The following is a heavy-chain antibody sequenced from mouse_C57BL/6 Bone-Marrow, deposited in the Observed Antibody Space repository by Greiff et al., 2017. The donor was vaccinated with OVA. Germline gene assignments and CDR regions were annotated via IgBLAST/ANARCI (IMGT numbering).Heavy chain of an antibody. CDR3: ARSDYGSPWVAD. Sequence: KSGAELARPGASVKLSCTASGYTFTSYGMSWVQQRPGQGLEWIGELYPRSGTTSSTEKFQGKATLTADKSSSTAYMELRSLTSEDSAVYVCARSDYGSPWVADWGQGTPVTVSA. CDR1: GYTFTSYG. CDR2: LYPRSGTT. J-gene: IGHJ3*01. V-gene: IGHV1-81*01. D-gene: IGHD1-1*01.